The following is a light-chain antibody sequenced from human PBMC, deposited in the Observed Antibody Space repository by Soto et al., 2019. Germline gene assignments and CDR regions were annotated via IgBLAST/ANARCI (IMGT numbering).Light chain of an antibody. CDR2: DAS. J-gene: IGKJ5*01. CDR1: QRVSSY. Sequence: EIVLTQSPATLSLSPGERATLSCRASQRVSSYLAWYQQKPGQAPRLLIYDASNRATGIPARFSGSGSGADFTLNISILAPEDFAVYYCQQRSNWPLPFGQGTRLDIK. V-gene: IGKV3-11*01. CDR3: QQRSNWPLP.